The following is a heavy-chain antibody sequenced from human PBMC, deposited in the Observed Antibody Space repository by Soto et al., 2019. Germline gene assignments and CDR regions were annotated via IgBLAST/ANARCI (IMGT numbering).Heavy chain of an antibody. CDR2: IIPIFGTA. CDR3: ASSGYCSGGSCYSDGEDLYYGMDV. J-gene: IGHJ6*02. CDR1: GGTFSSYA. Sequence: GASVKVSCKASGGTFSSYAISWVRQAPGQGLEWMGGIIPIFGTANYAQKFQGRVTITADESTSTAYMELSSLRSEDTAVYYCASSGYCSGGSCYSDGEDLYYGMDVWGHGTTVTVSS. D-gene: IGHD2-15*01. V-gene: IGHV1-69*13.